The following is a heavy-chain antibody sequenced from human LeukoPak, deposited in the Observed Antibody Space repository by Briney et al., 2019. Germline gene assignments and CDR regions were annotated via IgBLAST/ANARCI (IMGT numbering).Heavy chain of an antibody. CDR2: ISSISSTM. J-gene: IGHJ4*02. V-gene: IGHV3-11*04. CDR1: KFTFSDYY. D-gene: IGHD3-3*01. CDR3: ARWGSDYDFWSGYLSFDY. Sequence: GGSLRLSCAASKFTFSDYYMSWIRQAPGKGLEWVSYISSISSTMYYADSVKGRFTISRDNAKNSLYLQMNSLRAEDTAVYYCARWGSDYDFWSGYLSFDYWGQGTLVTVSS.